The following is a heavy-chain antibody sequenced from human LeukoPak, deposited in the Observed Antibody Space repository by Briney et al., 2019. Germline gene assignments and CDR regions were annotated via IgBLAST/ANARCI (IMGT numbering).Heavy chain of an antibody. V-gene: IGHV3-15*01. CDR1: GFTFSNAW. D-gene: IGHD4-17*01. J-gene: IGHJ4*02. CDR2: IKSKTDGGTT. Sequence: GGSLRLSCAASGFTFSNAWMSWVRQAPGKGLEWVGRIKSKTDGGTTDYAAPVKGRFTISRDDSKNTLYLQMNSLKTEGTAVYYCTTDGMTTVTIPIDYWGQGTLVTVSS. CDR3: TTDGMTTVTIPIDY.